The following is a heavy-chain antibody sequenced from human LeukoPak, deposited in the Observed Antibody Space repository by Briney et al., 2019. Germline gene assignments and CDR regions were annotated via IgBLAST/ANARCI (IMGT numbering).Heavy chain of an antibody. CDR1: GYTFTSYA. D-gene: IGHD3-10*01. V-gene: IGHV1-3*01. CDR3: AAIRGGGKSAYWFDP. Sequence: ASVKVSCKASGYTFTSYAMHWVRQAPGQRLEWMGWINAGNGNTKYSQKFQGRVTITRDTSASTAYMELSSLRSEDTAVYYCAAIRGGGKSAYWFDPWGQGTLVTVPS. CDR2: INAGNGNT. J-gene: IGHJ5*02.